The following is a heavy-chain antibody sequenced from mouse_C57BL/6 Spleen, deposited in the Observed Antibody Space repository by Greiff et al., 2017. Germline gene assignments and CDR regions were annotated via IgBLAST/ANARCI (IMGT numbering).Heavy chain of an antibody. D-gene: IGHD2-3*01. CDR1: GYAFSSSW. CDR3: ARWIYDGYPLYFDV. CDR2: IYPGDGDT. J-gene: IGHJ1*03. V-gene: IGHV1-82*01. Sequence: VQLQQSGPELVKPGASVKISCKASGYAFSSSWMNWVKQRPGKGLEWIGRIYPGDGDTNYNGKFKGKATLTVDKTSSTTYMQLSSLTSEDSAVYFCARWIYDGYPLYFDVWGTGTTVTVSS.